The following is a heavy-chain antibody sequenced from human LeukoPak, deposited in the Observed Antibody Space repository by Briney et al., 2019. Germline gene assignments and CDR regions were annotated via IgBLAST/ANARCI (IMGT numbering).Heavy chain of an antibody. J-gene: IGHJ4*02. V-gene: IGHV4-4*07. CDR3: ARDSRSRVYFDY. Sequence: PSETLSLTCSVSGMSISSYYWTWIRQPAGKGLEWIGRIYTTGSTNYNPSLKSRVTMSVDTSKNQFSLKLSSVTAADTAVYYCARDSRSRVYFDYWGQGTLVTVSS. CDR1: GMSISSYY. CDR2: IYTTGST.